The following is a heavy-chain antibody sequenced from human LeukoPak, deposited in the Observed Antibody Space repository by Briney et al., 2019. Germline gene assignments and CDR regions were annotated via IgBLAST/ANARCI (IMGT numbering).Heavy chain of an antibody. J-gene: IGHJ5*02. V-gene: IGHV4-34*01. D-gene: IGHD4-23*01. CDR1: GGSFSGYY. CDR3: AAGGNSVWFDP. Sequence: PSETLSLTCAVYGGSFSGYYWSWIRQPPGKGLEWIGEINHSGSTNYNPSLKSRVTISVDTSKNQFSLKLSSVTAADTAVYYCAAGGNSVWFDPWGKVTPVTVSS. CDR2: INHSGST.